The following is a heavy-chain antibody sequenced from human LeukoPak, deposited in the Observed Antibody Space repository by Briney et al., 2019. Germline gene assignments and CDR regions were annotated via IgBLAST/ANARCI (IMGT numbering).Heavy chain of an antibody. Sequence: ASVKVSCKASGYTFTGYYMHWVRQAPGQGLEWMGWINPNSGGTNYAQKFQGRVTMTRDTSISTAYMELSRLRSDDTAVYYCARGPPPWITMTLPYFDYWGQGTLVTVSS. J-gene: IGHJ4*02. D-gene: IGHD3-22*01. CDR2: INPNSGGT. CDR3: ARGPPPWITMTLPYFDY. V-gene: IGHV1-2*02. CDR1: GYTFTGYY.